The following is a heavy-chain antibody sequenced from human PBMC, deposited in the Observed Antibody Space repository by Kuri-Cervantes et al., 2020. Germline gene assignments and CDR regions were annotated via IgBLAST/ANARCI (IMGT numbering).Heavy chain of an antibody. V-gene: IGHV1-2*02. J-gene: IGHJ6*02. CDR3: ARDRCSSTSCDYYYGMDV. CDR1: AHTFTSYY. D-gene: IGHD2-2*01. CDR2: INPNSGST. Sequence: ASLKNSCKAAAHTFTSYYMHWVRQAPGQGLEWMGWINPNSGSTNYAQKFQGRVTMTRDTSISTAYMELSRLRSDGTAVYYCARDRCSSTSCDYYYGMDVWGQGTTVTVSS.